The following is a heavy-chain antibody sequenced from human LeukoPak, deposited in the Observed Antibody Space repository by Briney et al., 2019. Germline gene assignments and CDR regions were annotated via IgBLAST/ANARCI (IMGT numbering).Heavy chain of an antibody. V-gene: IGHV1-2*02. D-gene: IGHD3-9*01. Sequence: ASVKVSCKASGYTFTGYYMHWVRQAPGQGLEWMGWINPNSGGTNYAQKFQGRVTMTRDTSISTAYMELSRLRSDDTAVYYCAAVRQSKYYDILTGYYTRLGAAFDIWGQGTMVTVSS. J-gene: IGHJ3*02. CDR3: AAVRQSKYYDILTGYYTRLGAAFDI. CDR2: INPNSGGT. CDR1: GYTFTGYY.